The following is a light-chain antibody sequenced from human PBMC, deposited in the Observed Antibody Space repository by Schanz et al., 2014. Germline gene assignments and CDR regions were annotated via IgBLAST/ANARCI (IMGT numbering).Light chain of an antibody. CDR2: DVT. CDR1: TTDVGGYNY. CDR3: SSYAGSNNPVV. Sequence: QSALTQPASVSGSPGQSITISCAGTTTDVGGYNYVSWYQQHPGKAPKLIIYDVTNRPSGVSHRFSGSKSGNTASLTISGLQAEDEADYYCSSYAGSNNPVVFGGGTKLTVL. J-gene: IGLJ2*01. V-gene: IGLV2-14*03.